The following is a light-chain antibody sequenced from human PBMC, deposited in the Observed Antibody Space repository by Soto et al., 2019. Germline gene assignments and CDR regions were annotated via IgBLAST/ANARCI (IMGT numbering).Light chain of an antibody. CDR2: EVS. Sequence: QLVLTQPPSASGSPGQSVTISCTGTSSDVGGYNYVSWYQQHPGKAPKLMIYEVSKRPSGVPDRFSGSKSGNTASLTVSGLQAEDEADYYCSSYVGTNSYVFGTGTKLTVL. CDR1: SSDVGGYNY. J-gene: IGLJ1*01. V-gene: IGLV2-8*01. CDR3: SSYVGTNSYV.